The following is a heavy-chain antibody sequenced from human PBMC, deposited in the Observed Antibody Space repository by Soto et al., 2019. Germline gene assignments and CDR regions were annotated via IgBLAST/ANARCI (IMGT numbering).Heavy chain of an antibody. CDR1: GFTFSSYA. V-gene: IGHV3-23*01. Sequence: GGSLRLSCAASGFTFSSYAMSWVRQAPGKGLEWVSTISGSGGSTYYADSVKGRFTISRDSSQNTLYLQMISLRADDTAVYYCEKSYGSYDKFEYWGQGTLVTVSS. CDR3: EKSYGSYDKFEY. J-gene: IGHJ4*02. D-gene: IGHD3-10*01. CDR2: ISGSGGST.